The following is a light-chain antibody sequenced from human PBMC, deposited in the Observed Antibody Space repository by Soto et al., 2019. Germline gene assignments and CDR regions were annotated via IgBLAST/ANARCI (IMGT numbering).Light chain of an antibody. Sequence: IQMTQSPSTLSASVGDRVTITCRASQNIDAGLAWYQQKPGKAPKVLIYKASTLKSGVPSRFSGGGFGTEFTLTISSLQPDDYATYYCQQYQTFWTFGQGTKVDIK. CDR1: QNIDAG. J-gene: IGKJ1*01. CDR3: QQYQTFWT. CDR2: KAS. V-gene: IGKV1-5*03.